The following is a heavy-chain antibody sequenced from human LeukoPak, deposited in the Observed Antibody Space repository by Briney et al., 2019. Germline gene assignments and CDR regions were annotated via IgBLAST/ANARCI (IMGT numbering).Heavy chain of an antibody. CDR2: IYSGGST. D-gene: IGHD2-2*01. CDR1: GFTLSSNY. J-gene: IGHJ6*04. V-gene: IGHV3-53*01. CDR3: ARASSTSAFSGMDV. Sequence: GGSLRLSCTASGFTLSSNYMSWLRQSTGEGLEGVSVIYSGGSTYYADSVKGRFTISRDNSKSTLYLQMNGLRAEDTAVYYCARASSTSAFSGMDVWGKGTTVTVSS.